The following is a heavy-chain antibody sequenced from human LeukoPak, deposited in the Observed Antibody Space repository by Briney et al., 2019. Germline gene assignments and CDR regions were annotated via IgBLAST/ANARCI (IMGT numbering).Heavy chain of an antibody. J-gene: IGHJ4*02. D-gene: IGHD6-6*01. CDR1: GFTFSSYA. V-gene: IGHV3-30-3*01. Sequence: GRSLRLSCAASGFTFSSYAMHWVRQAPGKGLEWVAVISYDGSNKYYADSVKGRITISRDNSKNTLYLQMNSLRAEDTAVYYCARAYSSSEFDYWGQGTLVTVSS. CDR2: ISYDGSNK. CDR3: ARAYSSSEFDY.